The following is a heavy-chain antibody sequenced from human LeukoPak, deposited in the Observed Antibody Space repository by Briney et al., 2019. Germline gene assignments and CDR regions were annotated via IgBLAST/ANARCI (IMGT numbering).Heavy chain of an antibody. Sequence: ASVKVSCKASGYTFTNYGISWVRQAPGQGLECMGWISAYNGNTNYAQRFQGRVTMTTDTSTSTAYMELRSLRSDDTAVYYCARVRDYGGIGEDYWGQGTLVTVTS. CDR3: ARVRDYGGIGEDY. CDR2: ISAYNGNT. J-gene: IGHJ4*02. D-gene: IGHD3-16*01. CDR1: GYTFTNYG. V-gene: IGHV1-18*01.